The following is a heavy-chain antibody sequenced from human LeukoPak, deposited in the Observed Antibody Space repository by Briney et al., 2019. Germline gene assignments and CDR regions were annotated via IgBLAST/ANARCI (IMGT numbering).Heavy chain of an antibody. CDR1: GFTFSSYA. Sequence: PGGSLRLSCAASGFTFSSYAMSWVRQAPGKGLEWVSAISGSGGSTYYADSVKGRFTISRDNSKNTLYLQMNSLRAEDTAVYYCARRGGIAARPQIYYYYYMDVWGKGTTVTVSS. D-gene: IGHD6-6*01. J-gene: IGHJ6*03. CDR2: ISGSGGST. V-gene: IGHV3-23*01. CDR3: ARRGGIAARPQIYYYYYMDV.